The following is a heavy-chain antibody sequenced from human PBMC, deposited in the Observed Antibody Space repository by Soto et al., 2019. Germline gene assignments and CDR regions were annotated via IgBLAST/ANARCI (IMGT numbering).Heavy chain of an antibody. CDR3: AREAYYHDSTGYFSKYFDS. CDR1: GGCVSSGGDY. Sequence: TLSLPFTVCGGCVSSGGDYWIGIRQHPGKGLEWIGYIYYTGSAYYNPSLKSRLTISVDTSTNQFSLKLSSVTAEDTAVYYCAREAYYHDSTGYFSKYFDSWGQGTLVPVAS. V-gene: IGHV4-31*03. J-gene: IGHJ4*02. D-gene: IGHD3-22*01. CDR2: IYYTGSA.